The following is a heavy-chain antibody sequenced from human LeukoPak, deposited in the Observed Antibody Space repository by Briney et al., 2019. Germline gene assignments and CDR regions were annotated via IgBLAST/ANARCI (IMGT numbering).Heavy chain of an antibody. CDR3: ARDPSSFGGRFDP. V-gene: IGHV4-34*01. CDR1: GGSFSGYY. D-gene: IGHD3-10*01. J-gene: IGHJ5*02. Sequence: SETLSLTCAVYGGSFSGYYWSWIRQPPGKGLEWIGEINHSGSTNYNPSLKSRVTMSVDTSKNQFSLKLSSVTAADMAVYYCARDPSSFGGRFDPWGQGTLVAVSS. CDR2: INHSGST.